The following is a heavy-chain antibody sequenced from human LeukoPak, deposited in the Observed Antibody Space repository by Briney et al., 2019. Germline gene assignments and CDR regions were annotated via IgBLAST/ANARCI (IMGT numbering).Heavy chain of an antibody. D-gene: IGHD1-26*01. V-gene: IGHV4-61*02. Sequence: PSQTLSLTCTVSGGSISSGSYYWSWIRQPAGKGLEWIGRIYTSGSTNYNPSLKSRVTISVDTSKNQFSLKLSSVTAADTAVFSCARRMGATLGGIDAFDIWGQGTMVTVSS. CDR1: GGSISSGSYY. CDR3: ARRMGATLGGIDAFDI. CDR2: IYTSGST. J-gene: IGHJ3*02.